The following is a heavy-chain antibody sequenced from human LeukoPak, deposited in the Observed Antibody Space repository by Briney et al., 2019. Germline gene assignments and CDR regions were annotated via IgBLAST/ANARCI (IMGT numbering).Heavy chain of an antibody. J-gene: IGHJ5*02. Sequence: GASVKVSCKASGGTFSSYAISWVRQAPGQGLEWMGGIIPIFGTANYAQKFQGRVTITADESTSTAYMELSSLRSDDTAMYYCARGSGGSSASCYGCWFDPWGQGTLVTVSS. D-gene: IGHD2-2*01. CDR3: ARGSGGSSASCYGCWFDP. V-gene: IGHV1-69*13. CDR2: IIPIFGTA. CDR1: GGTFSSYA.